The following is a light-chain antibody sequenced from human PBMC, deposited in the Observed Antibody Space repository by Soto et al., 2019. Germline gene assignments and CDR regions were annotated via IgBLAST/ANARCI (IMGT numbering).Light chain of an antibody. CDR2: SDN. V-gene: IGLV1-44*01. J-gene: IGLJ2*01. CDR3: ATWDDSLHGVV. CDR1: SSNIGSNT. Sequence: QSVLTQPPSASGTPGQRVIISCSGSSSNIGSNTVNWYQHLPRTAPKLLIYSDNHRPSGVPDRFSGSKSGTSASLAISGLRSEDEADSYCATWDDSLHGVVFGGGTKLTVL.